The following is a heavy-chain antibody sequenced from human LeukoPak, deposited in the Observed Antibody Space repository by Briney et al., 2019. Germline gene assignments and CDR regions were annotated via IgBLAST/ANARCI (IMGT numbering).Heavy chain of an antibody. J-gene: IGHJ4*02. V-gene: IGHV4-34*01. CDR3: AREGWYWGSSPVAFDY. D-gene: IGHD7-27*01. Sequence: NPSETLSLTCAVYGGSFSGYYWSWIRQPPGKGLEWIGEINHSGSTNYNPSLKSRVTMSVDTSKNQFSLKLSSVTAADTAVYYCAREGWYWGSSPVAFDYWGQGTLVTVSS. CDR1: GGSFSGYY. CDR2: INHSGST.